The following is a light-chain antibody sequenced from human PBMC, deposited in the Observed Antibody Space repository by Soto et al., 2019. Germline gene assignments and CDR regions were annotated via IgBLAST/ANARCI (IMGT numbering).Light chain of an antibody. CDR3: QQRSNWPRT. J-gene: IGKJ1*01. CDR1: QSVSKY. CDR2: DAS. Sequence: EIVLTQSPATLSLSPGERATLSCRASQSVSKYLAWYQQKPGQAPRLLIYDASNRATGIPARFSGSGSGTDFTLTISSLEPEDLGIYYCQQRSNWPRTFGQGTKVDI. V-gene: IGKV3-11*01.